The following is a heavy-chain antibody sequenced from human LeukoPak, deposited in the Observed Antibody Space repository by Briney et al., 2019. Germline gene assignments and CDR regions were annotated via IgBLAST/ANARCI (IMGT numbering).Heavy chain of an antibody. CDR2: IYTSGST. J-gene: IGHJ6*03. CDR1: GGSISSYY. D-gene: IGHD3-10*01. CDR3: ARDRGTFLGYYHMDV. V-gene: IGHV4-4*07. Sequence: SETLSLTCTVSGGSISSYYWSWIRQPAGKGLEWIGRIYTSGSTNYNPSLKSRVTISVDTSKNQFSLKLSSVTAADTAVYYCARDRGTFLGYYHMDVWGKGTTVTVSS.